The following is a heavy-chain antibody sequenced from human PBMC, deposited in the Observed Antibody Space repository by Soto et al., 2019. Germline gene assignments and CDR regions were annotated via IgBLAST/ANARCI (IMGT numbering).Heavy chain of an antibody. D-gene: IGHD5-18*01. V-gene: IGHV5-51*01. CDR1: GYSFTSYW. Sequence: GGSLRLSCKGSGYSFTSYWIGWVRQMPGKGLEWMGIIYPGDSDTRYSPSFQGQVTISADKSISTAYLQWSSLTASDTAMYYCARTGLHLRHAFDIWGQGTMVTVSS. CDR2: IYPGDSDT. CDR3: ARTGLHLRHAFDI. J-gene: IGHJ3*02.